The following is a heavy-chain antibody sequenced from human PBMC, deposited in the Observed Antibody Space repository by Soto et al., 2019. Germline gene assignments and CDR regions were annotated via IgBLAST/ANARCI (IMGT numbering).Heavy chain of an antibody. CDR1: GYTFTSYA. Sequence: ASVKVSCKASGYTFTSYAMHWVRQAPGQRLEWMGWINAGNGNTKYSQKFQGRVTITRDTSASTAYMELSSLRSEDTAVYYCARVGVDTVTTSGVYYYYYMDVWGKGTTVTVSS. CDR2: INAGNGNT. D-gene: IGHD4-17*01. CDR3: ARVGVDTVTTSGVYYYYYMDV. V-gene: IGHV1-3*01. J-gene: IGHJ6*03.